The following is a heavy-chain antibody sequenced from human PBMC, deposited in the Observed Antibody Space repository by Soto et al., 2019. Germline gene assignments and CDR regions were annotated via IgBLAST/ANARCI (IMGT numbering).Heavy chain of an antibody. J-gene: IGHJ5*02. D-gene: IGHD4-4*01. CDR1: GFTFSDYG. CDR2: VRRKANGGTT. CDR3: TSIGYYSKGGP. Sequence: GGSLRLSGTASGFTFSDYGMSWSREAPGKGLEWLGFVRRKANGGTTEYAASVKGRFTTSRDDSKSIAHLQMERLQTADTAVYSCTSIGYYSKGGPLGQRTLVTVSS. V-gene: IGHV3-49*03.